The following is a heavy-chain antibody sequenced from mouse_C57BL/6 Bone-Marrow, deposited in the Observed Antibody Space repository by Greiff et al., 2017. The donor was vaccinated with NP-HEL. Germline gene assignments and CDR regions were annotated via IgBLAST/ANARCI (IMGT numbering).Heavy chain of an antibody. J-gene: IGHJ3*01. V-gene: IGHV1-80*01. Sequence: QVQLQQSGAELVKPGASVKISCKASGYEFSNYWMNWVKQRPGQGLEWIGQIYPGDGYTNYNGKFKDKATLTADKSSSTAYMQLSSLTSEVSAFYFCARGAYWGQGNLVTVSA. CDR3: ARGAY. CDR2: IYPGDGYT. CDR1: GYEFSNYW.